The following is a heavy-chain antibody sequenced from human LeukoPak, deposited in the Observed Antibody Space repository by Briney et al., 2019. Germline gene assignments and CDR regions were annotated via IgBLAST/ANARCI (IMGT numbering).Heavy chain of an antibody. V-gene: IGHV3-7*01. CDR3: ARVMSASVWRSYGSYFYYYYMDI. Sequence: GGSLRLSCAASGFTFSSYWMSWVRQAPGKGLEWVANIKQDGSEKYSVDSVKGRFTISRDNAKNSLYMQMNSLRAEDTAVYYCARVMSASVWRSYGSYFYYYYMDIWGKGTTVTVSS. J-gene: IGHJ6*03. CDR2: IKQDGSEK. D-gene: IGHD3-16*01. CDR1: GFTFSSYW.